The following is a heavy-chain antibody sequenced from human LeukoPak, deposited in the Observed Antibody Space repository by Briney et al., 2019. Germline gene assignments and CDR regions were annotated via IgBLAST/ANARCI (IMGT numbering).Heavy chain of an antibody. V-gene: IGHV4-4*07. CDR1: GGSISSHY. CDR3: ASDGYCSSSTCYDY. Sequence: PSETLSLSCTVPGGSISSHYWSWIRQPAGKGLEWVGRIYSTGSTNYNPSLKSRVTMSVDTSKNQFSLRLSSVTAADTAVYYCASDGYCSSSTCYDYWGQGTLVTVYS. J-gene: IGHJ4*02. CDR2: IYSTGST. D-gene: IGHD2-2*01.